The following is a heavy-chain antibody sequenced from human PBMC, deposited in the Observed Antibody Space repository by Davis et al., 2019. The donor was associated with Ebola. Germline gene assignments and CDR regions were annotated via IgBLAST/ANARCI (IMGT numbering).Heavy chain of an antibody. CDR2: IIPIFGTA. CDR3: ARTQYYDFWSGPYDAFDI. D-gene: IGHD3-3*01. V-gene: IGHV1-69*13. Sequence: SVKVSCKASGYTFTGYYMHWVRQAPGQGLEWMGGIIPIFGTANYAQKFQGRVTITADESTSTAYMELSSLRSEDTAVYYCARTQYYDFWSGPYDAFDIWGQGTMVTVSS. CDR1: GYTFTGYY. J-gene: IGHJ3*02.